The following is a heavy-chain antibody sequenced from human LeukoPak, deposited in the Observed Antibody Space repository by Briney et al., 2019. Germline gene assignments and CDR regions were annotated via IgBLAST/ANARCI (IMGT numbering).Heavy chain of an antibody. Sequence: GGSLRLSCLASGFTFSTYNMHWVRQAPGKGLEWVSTISSTSDTYKYYANSVRGRFTISRDNAKNSLYLQMNSLRAEDTAMYYCARDHQVSYFDLWGQGTLVTVSS. CDR1: GFTFSTYN. J-gene: IGHJ4*02. CDR3: ARDHQVSYFDL. D-gene: IGHD6-6*01. CDR2: ISSTSDTYK. V-gene: IGHV3-21*01.